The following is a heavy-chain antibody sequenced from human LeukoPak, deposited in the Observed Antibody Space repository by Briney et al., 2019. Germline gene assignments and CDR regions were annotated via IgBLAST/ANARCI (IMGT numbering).Heavy chain of an antibody. CDR3: TRGSLSGSSRDY. CDR1: GYTFTAYD. V-gene: IGHV1-8*01. Sequence: ASVRVSCKASGYTFTAYDINWVRQATGQGLERMGWMNPDTGDTGYAQKFQGRVIMTRDTSIDTAYMELSGLTSEDTAVYYCTRGSLSGSSRDYWGQGALVTVSS. CDR2: MNPDTGDT. D-gene: IGHD1-26*01. J-gene: IGHJ4*02.